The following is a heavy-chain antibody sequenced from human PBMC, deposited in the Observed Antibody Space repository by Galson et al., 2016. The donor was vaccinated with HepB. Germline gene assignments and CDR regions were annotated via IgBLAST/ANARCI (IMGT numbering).Heavy chain of an antibody. D-gene: IGHD2-15*01. Sequence: SLRLSCAASGFTFTSYAMSWVRQAPGKGLEWLSSVSGSGRSTCYADSVRGRFIISRDSSETPLYLQMNTLRGDDTALYYCANAGYHPHERNNWFDSWGQGTLVTVSS. CDR2: VSGSGRST. CDR1: GFTFTSYA. CDR3: ANAGYHPHERNNWFDS. V-gene: IGHV3-23*01. J-gene: IGHJ5*01.